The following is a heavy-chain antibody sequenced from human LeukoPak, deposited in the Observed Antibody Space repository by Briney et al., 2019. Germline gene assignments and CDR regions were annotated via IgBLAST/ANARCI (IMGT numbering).Heavy chain of an antibody. CDR2: ISSNGGIT. CDR3: VRGGRGSYYYYMDV. D-gene: IGHD1-26*01. V-gene: IGHV3-64*01. J-gene: IGHJ6*03. Sequence: GGSLRLSCAASGFMFSTYAMHWVRQAPGKGLEYVSAISSNGGITYYANSVKGRFSISRDNSKNTLYLQMGSLRPEDMAVYYCVRGGRGSYYYYMDVWGKGTTVTVSS. CDR1: GFMFSTYA.